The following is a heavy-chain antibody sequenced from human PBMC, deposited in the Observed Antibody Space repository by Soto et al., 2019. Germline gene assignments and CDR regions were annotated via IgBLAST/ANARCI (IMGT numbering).Heavy chain of an antibody. CDR1: GFTFSSYA. J-gene: IGHJ4*02. D-gene: IGHD6-19*01. CDR3: AKHFYAGWLFDY. Sequence: GGSLRLSCAASGFTFSSYAMSWVRQAPGKGPEWVSAISGSGGSTYYADSVKGRFTISRDNSKNTLYLQMNSLRAEDTAVYYCAKHFYAGWLFDYWGQGTLVTVSS. V-gene: IGHV3-23*01. CDR2: ISGSGGST.